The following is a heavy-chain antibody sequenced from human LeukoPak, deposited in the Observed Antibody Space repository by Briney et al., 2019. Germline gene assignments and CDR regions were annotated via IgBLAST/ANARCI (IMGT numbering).Heavy chain of an antibody. CDR3: ARVELVYYYYYGMDV. CDR1: GGSFSGYY. Sequence: SEALSLTCAVYGGSFSGYYWSWIRQPPGKGLEWIGEINHSGSTNYNPSLKSRVTISVDTSKNQFSLKLSSVTAADTAVYYCARVELVYYYYYGMDVWGQGTTVTVSS. CDR2: INHSGST. D-gene: IGHD6-13*01. J-gene: IGHJ6*02. V-gene: IGHV4-34*01.